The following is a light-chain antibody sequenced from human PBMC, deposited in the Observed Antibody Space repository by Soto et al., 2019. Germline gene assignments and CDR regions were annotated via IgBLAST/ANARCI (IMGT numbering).Light chain of an antibody. J-gene: IGLJ1*01. Sequence: QSALTQPASVSGSPGQSIAISCTGTSSDVGGYDYVSWYQQQPDKAPKLMIYEVTKRPSGVSNRFSGSNSGNTASLTISGLQAEDEAEYYCSSRKSGRTRVFGTGSKLTGL. CDR3: SSRKSGRTRV. CDR2: EVT. CDR1: SSDVGGYDY. V-gene: IGLV2-14*01.